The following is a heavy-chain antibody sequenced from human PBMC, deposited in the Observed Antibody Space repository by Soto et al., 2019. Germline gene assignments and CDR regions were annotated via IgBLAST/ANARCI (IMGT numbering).Heavy chain of an antibody. V-gene: IGHV4-31*03. CDR1: SGSISTGGYY. CDR2: IYYSGST. D-gene: IGHD4-17*01. Sequence: QVQLQESGPGLVKPSQTLSLTCTVSSGSISTGGYYWTWIRQHPGKGLEWIGYIYYSGSTYYNPYLESRVTISVDTSKNQFSLKLSSVTAADTAVYYCARGLSVTLFDNWGQGTLVTVSS. J-gene: IGHJ4*02. CDR3: ARGLSVTLFDN.